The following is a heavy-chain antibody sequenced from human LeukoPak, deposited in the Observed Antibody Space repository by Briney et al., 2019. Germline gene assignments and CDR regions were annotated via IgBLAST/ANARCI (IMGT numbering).Heavy chain of an antibody. Sequence: PGRSLRLSCAASGFTFSSYAMHWVRQAPGKGLEWVAVISYDGSNKYYADSVKGRFTTSRDNSKNALYLQMNSLRAEDTAVYYCASEAFDIWGQGTMVTVSS. V-gene: IGHV3-30-3*01. CDR1: GFTFSSYA. J-gene: IGHJ3*02. CDR3: ASEAFDI. CDR2: ISYDGSNK.